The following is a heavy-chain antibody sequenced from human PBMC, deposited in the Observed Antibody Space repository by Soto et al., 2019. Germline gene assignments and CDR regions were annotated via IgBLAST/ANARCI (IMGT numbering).Heavy chain of an antibody. CDR2: IRGDETVT. CDR3: VKDYSHSTVGP. D-gene: IGHD2-21*01. Sequence: PGGSLRLSCAASGFSFSNYWMHWVRQVPGKGLVWVSRIRGDETVTDYADFVKGRFTISRDNAKNTLYLQMNSLTVEDTAIYYCVKDYSHSTVGPWGQGT. CDR1: GFSFSNYW. V-gene: IGHV3-74*01. J-gene: IGHJ4*02.